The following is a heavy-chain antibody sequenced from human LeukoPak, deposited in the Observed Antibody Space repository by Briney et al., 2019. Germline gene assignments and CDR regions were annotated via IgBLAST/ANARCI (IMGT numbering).Heavy chain of an antibody. Sequence: ASVKVSCKASGYTFTSYAIHWVRQAPGQRLEWMGWINAGNGNTEYSQEFQGRVTITRDTSASTAYMGLNSLRSDDMAVYYCARGVIVVDYYMDAWGKGTTVTVSS. CDR2: INAGNGNT. V-gene: IGHV1-3*03. CDR3: ARGVIVVDYYMDA. J-gene: IGHJ6*03. CDR1: GYTFTSYA. D-gene: IGHD3-22*01.